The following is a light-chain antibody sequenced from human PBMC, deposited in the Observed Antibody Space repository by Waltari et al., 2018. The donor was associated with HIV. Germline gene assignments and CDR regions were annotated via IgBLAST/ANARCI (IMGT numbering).Light chain of an antibody. V-gene: IGLV2-14*01. CDR1: DLNDNEY. J-gene: IGLJ2*01. CDR2: EVT. CDR3: TSYISGTSPV. Sequence: QSALTQPASVSGSPGQSITISCDLNDNEYVSWYQRHPGKAPKVIISEVTNRPSGLSNRCSGSKSGNTATLTISGLQPEDEADYFCTSYISGTSPVFGRGTRVTVL.